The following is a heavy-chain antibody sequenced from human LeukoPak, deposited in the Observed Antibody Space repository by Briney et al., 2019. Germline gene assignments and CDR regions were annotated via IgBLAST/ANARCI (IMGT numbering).Heavy chain of an antibody. CDR2: IKSKADGGTT. V-gene: IGHV3-15*01. CDR1: GFTFSNAW. Sequence: PGGSLRLSCAASGFTFSNAWMNWVRQAPGKGLEWVGRIKSKADGGTTDYGTPVKGRFTILRDDSQNTLFLQMNSLETEDTAVYYCTTGSSRLGIIYYYYYYMDVWGQGTTVTVSS. J-gene: IGHJ6*03. CDR3: TTGSSRLGIIYYYYYYMDV. D-gene: IGHD7-27*01.